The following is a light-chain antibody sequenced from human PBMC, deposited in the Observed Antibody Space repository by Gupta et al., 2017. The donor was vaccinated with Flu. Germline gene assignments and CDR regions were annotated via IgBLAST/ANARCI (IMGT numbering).Light chain of an antibody. CDR2: DVN. CDR3: CSYVGNYNLI. J-gene: IGLJ2*01. V-gene: IGLV2-11*01. Sequence: SVTISCTGTSSNVGDYNHVSWYQHRPGKAPKHIIYDVNKRPSGVPDRFSGSKSGNTASLTISGLQAEDEAYYYCCSYVGNYNLILGGGTKLTVL. CDR1: SSNVGDYNH.